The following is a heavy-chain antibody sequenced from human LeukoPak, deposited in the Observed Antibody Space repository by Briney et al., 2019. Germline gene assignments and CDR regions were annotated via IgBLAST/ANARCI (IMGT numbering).Heavy chain of an antibody. CDR1: GFIFSSYW. V-gene: IGHV3-7*01. Sequence: GGSLRLSCAASGFIFSSYWMSWVRQAPWKGLDGVANIKQDGSEKYYVDSVKGRFTISRDNAKNSLYVQMNSLRAEDTAVYYCALSRTLDYWGQGTLVTVSS. CDR2: IKQDGSEK. J-gene: IGHJ4*02. CDR3: ALSRTLDY.